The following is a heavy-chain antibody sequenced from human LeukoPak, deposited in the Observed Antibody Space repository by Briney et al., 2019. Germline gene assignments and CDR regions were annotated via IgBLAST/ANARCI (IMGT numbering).Heavy chain of an antibody. CDR2: IQSDGSEI. J-gene: IGHJ4*02. D-gene: IGHD2-2*01. V-gene: IGHV3-30*02. CDR3: AKEIKLMPFDC. Sequence: GGSLRLSCAASGFSFSDSGIHWVRQAPGKGLEWVSFIQSDGSEIFYADSVKGRFTISRDNSKNKVFLQMNSLRAEDTAVYYCAKEIKLMPFDCWGQGALVAVTS. CDR1: GFSFSDSG.